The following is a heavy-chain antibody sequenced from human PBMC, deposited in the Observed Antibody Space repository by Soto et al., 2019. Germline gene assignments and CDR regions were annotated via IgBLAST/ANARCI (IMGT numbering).Heavy chain of an antibody. Sequence: SETLSLTCAVSGGSISSGGYSWSWIRQPPGKGLEWIGYIYHSGSTNYNPSLKSRVTISVDRSKNQFSLKLNSMTAEDTAVYYCARVPTPWGQGTLVTVSS. CDR1: GGSISSGGYS. J-gene: IGHJ4*02. V-gene: IGHV4-30-2*01. CDR2: IYHSGST. CDR3: ARVPTP.